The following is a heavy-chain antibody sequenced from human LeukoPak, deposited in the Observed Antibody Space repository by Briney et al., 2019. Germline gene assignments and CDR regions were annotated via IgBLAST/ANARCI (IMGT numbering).Heavy chain of an antibody. CDR1: GGSISSYY. CDR2: IYYSGST. CDR3: ARLVGYCSSTSCQFDP. D-gene: IGHD2-2*01. Sequence: PSETLSLTCTVSGGSISSYYWSWTRQPPGKGLEWIGYIYYSGSTNYNPSLKSRVTISVDTSKNQFSLKLSSVTAADTAVYYCARLVGYCSSTSCQFDPWGQGTLVTVSS. V-gene: IGHV4-59*08. J-gene: IGHJ5*02.